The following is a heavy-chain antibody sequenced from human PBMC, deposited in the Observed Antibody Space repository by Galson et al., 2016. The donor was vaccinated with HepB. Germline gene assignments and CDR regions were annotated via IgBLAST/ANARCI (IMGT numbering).Heavy chain of an antibody. CDR1: GASIKDTRW. Sequence: SETLSLTCTVSGASIKDTRWWSWVRQPPGQGLEWIGEVYHGGSTHYDPSLNTRLVISVKKSKNQFFLNLTSVTAADTAIYYCARGSPDYNVLTGSYNGFFTSWGQGILVTVSS. J-gene: IGHJ4*02. CDR3: ARGSPDYNVLTGSYNGFFTS. CDR2: VYHGGST. D-gene: IGHD3-9*01. V-gene: IGHV4-4*02.